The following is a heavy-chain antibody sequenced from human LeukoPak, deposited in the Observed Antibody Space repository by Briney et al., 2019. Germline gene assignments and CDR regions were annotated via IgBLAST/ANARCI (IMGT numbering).Heavy chain of an antibody. CDR2: IYHSGST. CDR1: GGSISSSNW. D-gene: IGHD3-22*01. V-gene: IGHV4-4*02. J-gene: IGHJ6*02. Sequence: SETLSLTCAVSGGSISSSNWWSWVRQPPGKGLEWIGEIYHSGSTNYNPSLKSRVTISVDKSKNQLSLKLSSVTAADTAVYYCAKVFTYYYDSSGYSNPYYYYGMDVWGQGTTVTVSS. CDR3: AKVFTYYYDSSGYSNPYYYYGMDV.